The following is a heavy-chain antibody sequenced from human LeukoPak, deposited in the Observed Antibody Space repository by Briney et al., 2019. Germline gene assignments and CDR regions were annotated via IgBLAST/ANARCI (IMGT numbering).Heavy chain of an antibody. V-gene: IGHV5-51*01. D-gene: IGHD2-2*03. CDR3: ARPPSRGYSSSFEY. Sequence: GESLKISCKGSGYSFATYWIAWVRQMPGKGLEWMGTIYPDESNTRYSPSFQGQVTISADKSISTAYLQWSSLKASDTAIYYCARPPSRGYSSSFEYWGQGTLVTVSS. CDR2: IYPDESNT. J-gene: IGHJ4*02. CDR1: GYSFATYW.